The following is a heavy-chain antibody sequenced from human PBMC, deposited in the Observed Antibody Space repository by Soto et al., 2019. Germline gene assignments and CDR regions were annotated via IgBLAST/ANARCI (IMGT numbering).Heavy chain of an antibody. Sequence: GGSLILSCAAPGFTFSSYGMHWVRQAPGKGLEWVAVISYDGSNKYYADSVKGRFTISRDNSKNTLYLQMNSLRAEDTAVYYCAKDRYYDILTGPHHSYYYYYGMDVWGQGTTVTVSS. CDR3: AKDRYYDILTGPHHSYYYYYGMDV. J-gene: IGHJ6*02. D-gene: IGHD3-9*01. CDR1: GFTFSSYG. CDR2: ISYDGSNK. V-gene: IGHV3-30*18.